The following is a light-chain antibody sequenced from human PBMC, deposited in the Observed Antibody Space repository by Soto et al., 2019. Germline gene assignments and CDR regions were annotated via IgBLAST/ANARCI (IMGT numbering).Light chain of an antibody. V-gene: IGKV1-6*01. CDR2: GAS. Sequence: AIQMTQSPSSLSASVGDRVTITCRASQGIRTELGWYQQRPGRAPKLLIYGASTLQSGVPSRFSGSGSGTDFTLTISDLQPEVFATYYCLQDSSYPRTFGQGTKIDIK. J-gene: IGKJ1*01. CDR3: LQDSSYPRT. CDR1: QGIRTE.